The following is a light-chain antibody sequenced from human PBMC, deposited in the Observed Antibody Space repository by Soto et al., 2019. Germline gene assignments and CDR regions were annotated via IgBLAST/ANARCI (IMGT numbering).Light chain of an antibody. CDR1: QSISSY. CDR3: QQYYSYPLT. J-gene: IGKJ3*01. CDR2: AAS. Sequence: AIRMTQSPSSFSASTGDRVAITCRARQSISSYLAWYQQKPGKAPKLLIYAASTLQSGVPSRFSGSGSGTDFTLTISCLQSEDFATYYCQQYYSYPLTFGPGTKVDIK. V-gene: IGKV1-8*01.